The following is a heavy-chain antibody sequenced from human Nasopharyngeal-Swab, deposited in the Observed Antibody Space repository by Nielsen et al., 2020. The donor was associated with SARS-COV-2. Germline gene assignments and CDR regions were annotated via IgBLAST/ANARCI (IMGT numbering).Heavy chain of an antibody. CDR2: ISSSSYI. Sequence: GESLKISCAASGFTFSSYSMNWVRQAPGKGLEWVSSISSSSYIYYADSVKGRFTISRDNAKNSLYLQMNSLRAEDTAVYYCVRDVWITMVRGVIDYWGQGTLVTVSS. V-gene: IGHV3-21*01. CDR3: VRDVWITMVRGVIDY. J-gene: IGHJ4*02. CDR1: GFTFSSYS. D-gene: IGHD3-10*01.